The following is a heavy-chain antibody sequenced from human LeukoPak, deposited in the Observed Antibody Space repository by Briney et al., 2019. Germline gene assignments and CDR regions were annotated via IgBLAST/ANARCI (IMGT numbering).Heavy chain of an antibody. V-gene: IGHV4-59*01. D-gene: IGHD1-26*01. CDR3: ARGIIVGATWGENYNCFDP. CDR1: GDSISNYY. CDR2: MYYSGST. Sequence: SETLSLTCTVSGDSISNYYWSWIRQPPGKGLEWIGYMYYSGSTNYNPSLKSRVTISVDTSKNQFSLKLSSVTAADTAMYYCARGIIVGATWGENYNCFDPWGQGTLVTVSS. J-gene: IGHJ5*02.